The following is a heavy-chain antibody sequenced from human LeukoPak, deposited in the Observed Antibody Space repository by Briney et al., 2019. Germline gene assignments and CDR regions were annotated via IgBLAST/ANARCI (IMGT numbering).Heavy chain of an antibody. CDR3: ARYCSSTSCYGY. D-gene: IGHD2-2*01. CDR2: VRYDESTK. J-gene: IGHJ4*02. CDR1: GFTFSSHA. V-gene: IGHV3-30*02. Sequence: GGSLRLSCAVSGFTFSSHAMSWVRQAPGKGLEWVAFVRYDESTKFYADSVKGRFTISRDNAKNSLYLQMNSLTAEDTAVYFCARYCSSTSCYGYWGQGTLVTVSS.